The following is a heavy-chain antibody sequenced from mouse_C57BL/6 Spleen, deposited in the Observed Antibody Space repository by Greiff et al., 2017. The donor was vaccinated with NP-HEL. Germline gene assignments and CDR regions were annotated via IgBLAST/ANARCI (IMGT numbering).Heavy chain of an antibody. Sequence: QVQLQQPGAELVKPGASVKVSCKASGYTFTSYWMHWVKQRPGQGLEWIGRIHPSDSDTNYNQKFKGKATLTVDKSSSTAYMPLSSLTSEDSAVYYCAAYYYGSSHGLPWFTYWGQGTLVTVSA. V-gene: IGHV1-74*01. D-gene: IGHD1-1*01. J-gene: IGHJ3*01. CDR3: AAYYYGSSHGLPWFTY. CDR1: GYTFTSYW. CDR2: IHPSDSDT.